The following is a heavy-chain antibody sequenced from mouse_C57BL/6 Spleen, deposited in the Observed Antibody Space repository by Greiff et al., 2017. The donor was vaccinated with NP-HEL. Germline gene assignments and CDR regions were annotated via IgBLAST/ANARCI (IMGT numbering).Heavy chain of an antibody. J-gene: IGHJ3*01. CDR2: ISYDGSN. V-gene: IGHV3-6*01. Sequence: ESGPGLVKPSHSLSLTCSVTGYSITSGYYWNWIRQFPGNKLEWMGYISYDGSNNYNPSLKNRITITRDTSKNQFFLKLNSVTTEDTATYYCAREGNYGSSGFAYWGQGTLVTVSA. D-gene: IGHD1-1*01. CDR3: AREGNYGSSGFAY. CDR1: GYSITSGYY.